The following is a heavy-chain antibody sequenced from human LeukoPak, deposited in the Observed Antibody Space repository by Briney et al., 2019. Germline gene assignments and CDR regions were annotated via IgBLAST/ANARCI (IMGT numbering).Heavy chain of an antibody. D-gene: IGHD3-16*02. Sequence: SVKVSCKASGGTFSSYAISWVRQAPGQGLEWMGRIIPIFGTANYAQKFQGRVTITTDESTSTAYMELSSLRSEDTAVYYCARVPRLWGSYRNAFDIWGQGTMVTVSS. CDR2: IIPIFGTA. CDR3: ARVPRLWGSYRNAFDI. J-gene: IGHJ3*02. CDR1: GGTFSSYA. V-gene: IGHV1-69*05.